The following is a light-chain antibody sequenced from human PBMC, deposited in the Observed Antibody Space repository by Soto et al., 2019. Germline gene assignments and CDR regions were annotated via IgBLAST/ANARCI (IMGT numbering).Light chain of an antibody. J-gene: IGKJ1*01. CDR3: QQYKT. CDR2: DAS. CDR1: QSVSSN. Sequence: EIVMTQSPATLSVSPGERATLSCRASQSVSSNLAWYQQKPGQAPRLLIYDASNRATGIPDRFSGSGSGTDFTLTISRLEPEDFAVYYCQQYKTFGQGTKVDNK. V-gene: IGKV3D-15*01.